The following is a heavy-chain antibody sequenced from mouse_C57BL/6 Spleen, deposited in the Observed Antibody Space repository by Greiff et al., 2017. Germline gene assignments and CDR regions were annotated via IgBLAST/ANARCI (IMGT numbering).Heavy chain of an antibody. V-gene: IGHV1-69*01. D-gene: IGHD2-4*01. J-gene: IGHJ2*01. CDR3: ARSGLYDYFYNLDC. CDR1: GYTFTSYW. CDR2: IDPSDSYT. Sequence: QVQLQQPGAELVMPGASVKLSCKASGYTFTSYWMHWVKQRPGQGLEWIGEIDPSDSYTNYNQKFKGKSTLTVDKSSSTAYMQLSSLTSEDSAVYYCARSGLYDYFYNLDCWGQGTTLTVSS.